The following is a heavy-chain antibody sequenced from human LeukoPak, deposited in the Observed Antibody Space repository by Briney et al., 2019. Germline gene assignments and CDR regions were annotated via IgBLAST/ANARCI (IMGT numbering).Heavy chain of an antibody. CDR3: ARGAWTPTQSIND. J-gene: IGHJ4*02. D-gene: IGHD3/OR15-3a*01. CDR2: ISNVGRDT. V-gene: IGHV3-30*04. CDR1: GFTFSTYA. Sequence: PAGGSLRLSCAASGFTFSTYAMHWFRQAPAKGLEWVAVISNVGRDTYYADSVKGRFTISRDNSKNTLDLQMNSLRVDDTAVYYCARGAWTPTQSINDWGQGTLVTVSS.